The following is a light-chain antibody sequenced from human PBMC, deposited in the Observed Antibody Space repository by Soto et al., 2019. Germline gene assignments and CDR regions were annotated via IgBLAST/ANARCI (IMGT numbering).Light chain of an antibody. J-gene: IGLJ2*01. CDR3: STWDDSLDGQGV. CDR2: GNN. V-gene: IGLV1-44*01. Sequence: QSVLTQPPSASGTPGQRVTISCSGSKSNIGSNTVNWYQQLPRTAPKLLIYGNNRRPSGIPDRFSGSKSGTSAALAINGLQSEDEADYYCSTWDDSLDGQGVFGGGTKVTVL. CDR1: KSNIGSNT.